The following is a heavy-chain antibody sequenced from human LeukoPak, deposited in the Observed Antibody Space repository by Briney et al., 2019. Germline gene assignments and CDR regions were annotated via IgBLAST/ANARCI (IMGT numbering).Heavy chain of an antibody. CDR2: INPNSGGT. Sequence: ASVKVSCKASGYTFTGYYMHWVRQAPGQGLEWMGWINPNSGGTNYAQKFQGRVTMTRDTSISTAYMELSRLRSDDTAVYYCARESITMVRGVQPDYWGRGTLVTVSS. D-gene: IGHD3-10*01. CDR3: ARESITMVRGVQPDY. J-gene: IGHJ4*02. V-gene: IGHV1-2*02. CDR1: GYTFTGYY.